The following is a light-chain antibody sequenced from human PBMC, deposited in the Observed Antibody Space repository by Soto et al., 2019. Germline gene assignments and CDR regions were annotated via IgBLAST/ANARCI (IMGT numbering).Light chain of an antibody. CDR3: CAYAGSGTVV. CDR2: EAT. V-gene: IGLV2-23*02. CDR1: SSDVGSYNL. J-gene: IGLJ3*02. Sequence: QSVLTQPASVSGSPEQSITISCTGTSSDVGSYNLVSWYQQHPGKAPKVMIYEATKRPSGVSNRFSGSKSGKTASLTISGLQAEDEADYYCCAYAGSGTVVFGGGTKLTVL.